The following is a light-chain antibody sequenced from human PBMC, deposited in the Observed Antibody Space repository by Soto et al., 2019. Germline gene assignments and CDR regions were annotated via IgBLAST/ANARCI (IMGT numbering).Light chain of an antibody. V-gene: IGKV3-15*01. CDR1: QRVGRN. CDR3: QQYNTWPRK. CDR2: GAS. J-gene: IGKJ1*01. Sequence: EILMTQSPVTLSVSGVDRVTLSSRASQRVGRNVAWYQQKPGQAPRLLFSGASTRATDIPARFSASGSGTEFNLNITSLHSEDFAVYYCQQYNTWPRKCGQGTKGDI.